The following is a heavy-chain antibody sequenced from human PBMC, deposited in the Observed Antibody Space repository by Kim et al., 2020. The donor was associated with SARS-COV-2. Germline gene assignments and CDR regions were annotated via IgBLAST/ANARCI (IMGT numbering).Heavy chain of an antibody. Sequence: GGSLRLSCATSGFTFNSHWMNWVRQAPGKGLEWVANINQDGNLRDHVDSVRGRFTISRDNAKSSLYLQMNSLRSEDTAVYYSARGHPYSDSRFWGQGTLVTVSS. CDR3: ARGHPYSDSRF. V-gene: IGHV3-7*01. CDR2: INQDGNLR. D-gene: IGHD5-12*01. J-gene: IGHJ4*02. CDR1: GFTFNSHW.